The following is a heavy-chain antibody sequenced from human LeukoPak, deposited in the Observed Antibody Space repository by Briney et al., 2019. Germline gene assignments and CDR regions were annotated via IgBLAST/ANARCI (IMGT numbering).Heavy chain of an antibody. D-gene: IGHD2-2*01. CDR2: INPNSGNT. CDR1: GYTFTGYY. CDR3: ARTYCSSTSCYSSIDNWFDP. V-gene: IGHV1-8*02. J-gene: IGHJ5*02. Sequence: GASVKVSCKASGYTFTGYYMHWVRQAPGQGLEWMGWINPNSGNTGYAQKFQGRVTMTRNTSISTAYMELSSLRSEDTAVCYCARTYCSSTSCYSSIDNWFDPWGQGTLVTVSS.